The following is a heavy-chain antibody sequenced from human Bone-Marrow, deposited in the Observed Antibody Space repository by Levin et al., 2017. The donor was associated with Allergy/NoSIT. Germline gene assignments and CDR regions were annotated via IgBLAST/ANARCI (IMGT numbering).Heavy chain of an antibody. J-gene: IGHJ4*02. CDR3: AREDQAAAGYFDY. V-gene: IGHV3-74*01. CDR1: GFTFSSYW. D-gene: IGHD6-13*01. CDR2: INGDGSSP. Sequence: PGGSLRLSCAASGFTFSSYWMHWVRQAPGKGLVWVSRINGDGSSPFYADSVKGRFTISRDTAKNTLYLQLNSLRAEDTAVYYCAREDQAAAGYFDYWGQGTLVTGSS.